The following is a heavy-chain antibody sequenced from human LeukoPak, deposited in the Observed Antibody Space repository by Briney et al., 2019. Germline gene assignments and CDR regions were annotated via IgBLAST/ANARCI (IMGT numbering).Heavy chain of an antibody. J-gene: IGHJ4*02. CDR2: IKTKADGGTT. Sequence: GGSLRLSCAASGFTFSNAWMSWVRQAPGKGLEWVGRIKTKADGGTTDYVAPVKGRFTNSRDDSKNTLYLQMNRLKTEDTAVYYCTTAAGPFDHWGQGTLVTVSS. CDR1: GFTFSNAW. V-gene: IGHV3-15*01. CDR3: TTAAGPFDH. D-gene: IGHD6-19*01.